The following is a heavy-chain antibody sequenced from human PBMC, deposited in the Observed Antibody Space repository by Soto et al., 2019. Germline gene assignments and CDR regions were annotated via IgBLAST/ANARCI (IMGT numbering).Heavy chain of an antibody. CDR1: GFTFSGHW. CDR2: INTDGGSS. V-gene: IGHV3-74*03. D-gene: IGHD2-2*01. CDR3: AREAGYCSRTSCYRRAFDT. J-gene: IGHJ3*02. Sequence: EVQLVESGGDLVQPGGSLRLSCAASGFTFSGHWMHWVRQVPGKGLEWVSRINTDGGSSAYADSVKGRFTISRDNAKNTLYLQMNGLRAEDTAVYYGAREAGYCSRTSCYRRAFDTWGQGTTVTVSS.